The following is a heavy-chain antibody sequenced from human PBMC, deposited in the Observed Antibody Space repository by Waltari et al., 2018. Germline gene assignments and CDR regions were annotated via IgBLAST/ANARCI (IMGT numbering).Heavy chain of an antibody. CDR3: AKSVSWSTSCHRCWFDP. CDR1: GFTFSSYA. Sequence: EVQLLESGGGLVQPGGSLRLSCAASGFTFSSYAMSWVRQAPGKGLEWVSAISGSGGSTYYADSVKGRFTISRDNSKNTLYLEMNSLRAEDTAVYYCAKSVSWSTSCHRCWFDPWGQGTLVTVSS. J-gene: IGHJ5*02. CDR2: ISGSGGST. V-gene: IGHV3-23*01. D-gene: IGHD2-2*01.